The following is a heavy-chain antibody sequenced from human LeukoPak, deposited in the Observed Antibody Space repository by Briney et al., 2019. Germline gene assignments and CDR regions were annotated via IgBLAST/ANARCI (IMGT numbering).Heavy chain of an antibody. CDR3: TTGLPYDSSGFI. CDR1: GFTFSNAW. V-gene: IGHV3-15*01. J-gene: IGHJ4*02. CDR2: IKSKTDGGTT. Sequence: GGSLRLSCAASGFTFSNAWMSWVRQAPGKGLEWVGRIKSKTDGGTTDYAAPVKGRFTISRDDSKNTLYLQMNSLKTEDTAVYYCTTGLPYDSSGFIWGQGTLVTVSS. D-gene: IGHD3-22*01.